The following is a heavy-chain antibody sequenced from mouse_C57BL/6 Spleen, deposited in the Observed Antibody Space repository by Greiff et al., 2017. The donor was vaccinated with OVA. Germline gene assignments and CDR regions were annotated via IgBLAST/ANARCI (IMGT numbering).Heavy chain of an antibody. J-gene: IGHJ4*01. CDR3: ARSDYDGGAMDY. Sequence: VQLQQSGPELVKPGASVKISCKASGYSFTGYYMNWVKQSPEKSLEWIGEINPSTGGTTYNQKFKAKATLTVDKSSSTAYMQLKSLTSEDSAVYYCARSDYDGGAMDYWGQGTSVTVSS. D-gene: IGHD2-4*01. CDR2: INPSTGGT. V-gene: IGHV1-42*01. CDR1: GYSFTGYY.